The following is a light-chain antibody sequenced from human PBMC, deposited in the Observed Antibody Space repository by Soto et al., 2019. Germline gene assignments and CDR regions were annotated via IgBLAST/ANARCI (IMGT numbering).Light chain of an antibody. CDR2: AAS. J-gene: IGKJ1*01. CDR1: QIISSY. V-gene: IGKV1-39*01. CDR3: QQYYSYPRT. Sequence: DIQMTQSPSSLSASVGDRFTITCRASQIISSYLNWYQQKPGKAPKLLIYAASTLQSGVPSRFSGSGSGTDFTLTISCLQSEDFATYYCQQYYSYPRTFGQGTKVDIK.